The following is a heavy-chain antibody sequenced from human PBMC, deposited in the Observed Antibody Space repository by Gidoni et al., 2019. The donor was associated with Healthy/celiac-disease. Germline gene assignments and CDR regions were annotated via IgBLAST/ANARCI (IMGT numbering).Heavy chain of an antibody. J-gene: IGHJ2*01. D-gene: IGHD3-9*01. CDR1: GGSISSSSYY. CDR2: IFYSGST. Sequence: QLQLQESGPGLVKPSETLSLTCTVSGGSISSSSYYWGWIRQPPGKGLGWIGSIFYSGSTYYNPSLKSRVTISVDTSKNQFSLKLSSVTAADTAVYYCARPYYDILTGYYGWYFDLWGRGTLVTVSS. CDR3: ARPYYDILTGYYGWYFDL. V-gene: IGHV4-39*01.